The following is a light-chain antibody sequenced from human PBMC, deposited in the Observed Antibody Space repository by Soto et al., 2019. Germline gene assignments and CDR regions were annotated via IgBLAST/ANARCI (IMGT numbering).Light chain of an antibody. J-gene: IGLJ1*01. CDR1: SSDVGGYNY. CDR3: RSYRTGGPFV. V-gene: IGLV2-14*01. CDR2: EVS. Sequence: QSALTQPASVSGSPGQSIAISCTGTSSDVGGYNYVSWYQQLPGKAPKLLISEVSNRPSGVSHRFSGSKSGNTASLTISGLQAEDAADYYCRSYRTGGPFVLGTGTKLTVL.